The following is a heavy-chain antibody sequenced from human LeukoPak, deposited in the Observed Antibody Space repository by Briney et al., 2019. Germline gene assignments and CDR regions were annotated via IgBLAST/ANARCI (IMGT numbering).Heavy chain of an antibody. D-gene: IGHD6-19*01. J-gene: IGHJ4*02. Sequence: GGSLRLSCAASGFTFSSYWMSWVRQAPGKGLEWVANIKQDGSEKYYVDSVKGRFTISRDNAKNSLYLQMNSLRAEDTAVYYCARDVRGYSSGWYHWYYYFDYWGQGTLVTVSS. CDR1: GFTFSSYW. CDR2: IKQDGSEK. V-gene: IGHV3-7*01. CDR3: ARDVRGYSSGWYHWYYYFDY.